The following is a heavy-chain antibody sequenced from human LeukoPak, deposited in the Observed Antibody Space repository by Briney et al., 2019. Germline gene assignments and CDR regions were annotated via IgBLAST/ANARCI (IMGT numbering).Heavy chain of an antibody. Sequence: GGSLRLSCAASGFTFSSYSMNWVRQAPGKGLEWVSSISSSSSYIYYADSVKGRFTISRDNAKNALYLQMHSLRAEDTAVYYCARGGPDSSDYSSLFDYWGRGILVTVSS. V-gene: IGHV3-21*01. CDR1: GFTFSSYS. D-gene: IGHD3-22*01. CDR2: ISSSSSYI. CDR3: ARGGPDSSDYSSLFDY. J-gene: IGHJ4*02.